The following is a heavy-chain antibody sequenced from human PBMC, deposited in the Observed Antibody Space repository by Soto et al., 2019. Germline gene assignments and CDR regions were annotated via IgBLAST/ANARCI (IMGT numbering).Heavy chain of an antibody. CDR2: IIPIFGTA. CDR1: GGTFSSYA. CDR3: ARDSPPGIAAADTDY. V-gene: IGHV1-69*13. D-gene: IGHD6-13*01. J-gene: IGHJ4*02. Sequence: SVKVSCKASGGTFSSYAISWVRQAPGQGLEWMGGIIPIFGTANYAQKFQGRVTITADESTSTAYMELSSLRSEDTAVYYCARDSPPGIAAADTDYWGQGTLVTVSS.